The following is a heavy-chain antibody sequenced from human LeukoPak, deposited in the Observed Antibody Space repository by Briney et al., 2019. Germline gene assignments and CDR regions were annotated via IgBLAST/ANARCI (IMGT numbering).Heavy chain of an antibody. J-gene: IGHJ6*01. CDR3: ARDRDRRSGYYYDIDV. V-gene: IGHV3-30-3*01. CDR1: GFTFSSYA. CDR2: ISYEGSNK. Sequence: GGSLRLSCAASGFTFSSYAMLWVRQAPGKGLEGVAVISYEGSNKYYDDSVTGRLNISRDNCKNTLYLQMNSVRAEDTAVYYCARDRDRRSGYYYDIDVWGQGTTVTVSS. D-gene: IGHD3-10*01.